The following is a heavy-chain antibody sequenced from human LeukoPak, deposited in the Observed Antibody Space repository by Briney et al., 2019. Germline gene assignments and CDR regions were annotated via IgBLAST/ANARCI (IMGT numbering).Heavy chain of an antibody. V-gene: IGHV3-53*01. Sequence: GGSLRLSCAASGFTFSNFAMSWVRQAPGKGLEWVSVIYSGGSTYYADSVKGRFTISRDNSKNTLYLQMNSLRAEDTAVYYCAGGLGYWGQGTLVTVSS. D-gene: IGHD3-16*01. CDR1: GFTFSNFA. J-gene: IGHJ4*02. CDR3: AGGLGY. CDR2: IYSGGST.